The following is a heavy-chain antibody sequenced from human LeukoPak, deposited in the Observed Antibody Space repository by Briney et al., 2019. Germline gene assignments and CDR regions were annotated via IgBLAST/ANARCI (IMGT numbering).Heavy chain of an antibody. D-gene: IGHD5-12*01. CDR1: GGSISSYY. CDR2: IYYSGST. Sequence: SETLSLTCTVSGGSISSYYWSWIRQPPGKGLEWIGYIYYSGSTNYNPSLKSRVTISVDTSKNQFSLKLSSVTAADTAVYYCARRQRGYSGYDQIYYYYGMDVWDQGTTVTVSS. V-gene: IGHV4-59*08. CDR3: ARRQRGYSGYDQIYYYYGMDV. J-gene: IGHJ6*02.